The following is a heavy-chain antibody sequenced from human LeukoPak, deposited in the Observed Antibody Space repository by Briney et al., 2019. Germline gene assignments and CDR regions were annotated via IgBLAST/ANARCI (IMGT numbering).Heavy chain of an antibody. V-gene: IGHV3-30-3*01. CDR1: GFTFSSYA. Sequence: GRSLRLSCAASGFTFSSYAMHWVRQAPGKGLEWVAVISYDGSNKYYADSVKGRFTISRDNSKNTLYLQMNSLRAEDTAVYYCARVMSYFDYWGQGTLVTASS. J-gene: IGHJ4*02. CDR2: ISYDGSNK. CDR3: ARVMSYFDY.